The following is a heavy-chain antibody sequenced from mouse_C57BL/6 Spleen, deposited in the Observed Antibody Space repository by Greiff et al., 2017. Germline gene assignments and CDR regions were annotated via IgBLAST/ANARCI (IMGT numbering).Heavy chain of an antibody. CDR1: GYTFTSYT. Sequence: VQLQQSGAELARPGASVKMSCKASGYTFTSYTMHWVQQRPGQGLEWIGYINPSSGYTTYNQKFKDKGTFTADKSTSTAYMQLNSLTAEDSAVYYCALITAVVANYDMDYWGQGTSVTVSS. V-gene: IGHV1-4*01. CDR2: INPSSGYT. D-gene: IGHD1-1*01. CDR3: ALITAVVANYDMDY. J-gene: IGHJ4*01.